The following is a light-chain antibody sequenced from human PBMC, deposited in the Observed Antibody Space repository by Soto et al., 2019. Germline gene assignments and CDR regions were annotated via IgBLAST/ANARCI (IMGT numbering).Light chain of an antibody. CDR2: KAS. CDR1: QSIGSW. CDR3: QQYNTYLWT. J-gene: IGKJ1*01. Sequence: DIQMTPSPSTLSASVGDRVIIVCRASQSIGSWLAWYQQKPGKAPKLLIYKASSLESGVPSRFSGSGSGTEFTLTIRSLQPDDFATYYCQQYNTYLWTFGQGTKVDI. V-gene: IGKV1-5*03.